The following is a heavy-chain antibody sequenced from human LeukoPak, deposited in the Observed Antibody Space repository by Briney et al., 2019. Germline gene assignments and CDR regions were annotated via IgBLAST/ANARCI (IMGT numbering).Heavy chain of an antibody. CDR2: ISWNSGSI. Sequence: GGSLRLSCAASGFTFDDYAMHWVRQAPGKGLEWVSGISWNSGSIGYADSVKGRFTISRDNAKNSLYLQMNSLRAEDTALYYCAKPTGVSSGPFDYWGQGTLVTVSS. V-gene: IGHV3-9*01. CDR1: GFTFDDYA. D-gene: IGHD3-22*01. CDR3: AKPTGVSSGPFDY. J-gene: IGHJ4*02.